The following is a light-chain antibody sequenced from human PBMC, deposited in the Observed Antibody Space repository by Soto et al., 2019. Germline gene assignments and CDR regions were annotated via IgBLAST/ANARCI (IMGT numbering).Light chain of an antibody. CDR2: EVS. Sequence: QSALTQPPSASGSPGQSVTMSCTGTSSDVGGYNFVSWYQQHPGKAPKLIFYEVSKRPSGVPDRFSGSKSGNTASLTVSGLQAEDEADYYCSSYAGSNNWVLGGGTKLTVL. J-gene: IGLJ3*02. V-gene: IGLV2-8*01. CDR1: SSDVGGYNF. CDR3: SSYAGSNNWV.